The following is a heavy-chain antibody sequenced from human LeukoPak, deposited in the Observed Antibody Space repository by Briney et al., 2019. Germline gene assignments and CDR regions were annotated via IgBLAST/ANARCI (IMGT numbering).Heavy chain of an antibody. CDR2: IYYIGST. CDR1: GGSISNYY. Sequence: PSETLSLTCTVSGGSISNYYWSWIRQPPGKGLEWVGDIYYIGSTNYNPSLKSRVTIALDTSKKHLSLKLSSVTVADTEVYYCARLYRRPWYPGYWRQGHLVTVSS. J-gene: IGHJ4*02. V-gene: IGHV4-59*08. D-gene: IGHD6-13*01. CDR3: ARLYRRPWYPGY.